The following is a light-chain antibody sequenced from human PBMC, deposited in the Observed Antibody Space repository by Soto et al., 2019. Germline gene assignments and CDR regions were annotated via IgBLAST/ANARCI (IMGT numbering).Light chain of an antibody. J-gene: IGLJ2*01. CDR1: SSNIGAGYD. V-gene: IGLV1-40*01. CDR3: QSYDSSLSAVV. CDR2: ANS. Sequence: QSVLTQPPSVSGAPGQRVTISCTGSSSNIGAGYDVHWYQQLPGTAPKPLIYANSNRPSGVPDRFSGSKSGTSASLAINGLQAEDEADYYCQSYDSSLSAVVFGGGTKLTVL.